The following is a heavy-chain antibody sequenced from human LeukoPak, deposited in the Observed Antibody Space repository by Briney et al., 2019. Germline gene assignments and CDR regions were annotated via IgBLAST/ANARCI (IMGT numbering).Heavy chain of an antibody. CDR2: IYYSGST. Sequence: PSETLSLTCTVSGGSVSSGRYYWSWIRQPPGKGLEWIGYIYYSGSTNYNPSLKSRVTISVDTSKNQFSLKLSSVTAADTAVYYCARGGIANFDYWGQGTLVTVSS. J-gene: IGHJ4*02. CDR3: ARGGIANFDY. CDR1: GGSVSSGRYY. V-gene: IGHV4-61*01. D-gene: IGHD6-13*01.